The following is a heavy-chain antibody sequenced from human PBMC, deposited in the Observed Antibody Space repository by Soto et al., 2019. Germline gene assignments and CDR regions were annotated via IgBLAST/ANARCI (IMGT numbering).Heavy chain of an antibody. CDR1: GFTFSSYS. J-gene: IGHJ3*02. CDR2: ISSSSSYI. Sequence: GGSLRLSCAASGFTFSSYSMNWVRQAPGKGLEWVSSISSSSSYIYYADSVKGRFTISRDSAKNSLYLQMNSLRAEDTAVYYCATGYLSRAGRRTPSGTAFDIWGQGTMVTVSS. D-gene: IGHD2-15*01. V-gene: IGHV3-21*01. CDR3: ATGYLSRAGRRTPSGTAFDI.